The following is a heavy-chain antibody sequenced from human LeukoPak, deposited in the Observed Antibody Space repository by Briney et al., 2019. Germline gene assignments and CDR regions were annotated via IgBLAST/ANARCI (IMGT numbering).Heavy chain of an antibody. D-gene: IGHD2-2*01. CDR2: LHADSGMT. Sequence: GGSLRLSCATSGCTFSRYALRCVRQAPGKGREGVSGLHADSGMTYYADSVKGRFTISRDNSKNTLYFQMNNLRAEDTALYYCVKDFFHGPHIEPVGSVGPFDYWGQGTLVTVSS. CDR3: VKDFFHGPHIEPVGSVGPFDY. CDR1: GCTFSRYA. J-gene: IGHJ4*02. V-gene: IGHV3-23*01.